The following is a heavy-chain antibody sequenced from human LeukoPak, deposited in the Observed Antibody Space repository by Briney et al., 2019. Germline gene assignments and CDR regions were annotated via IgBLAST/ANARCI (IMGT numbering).Heavy chain of an antibody. J-gene: IGHJ3*02. V-gene: IGHV4-31*03. CDR3: ARGLNDAFDI. CDR2: VYYSGST. CDR1: GDSSSSGGYY. Sequence: SETLSLTCTVSGDSSSSGGYYWSWIRQYPGKGLEWIGYVYYSGSTYCNPSLKSRVTISVDTSKNQFSLKLSPVTAADTAVYYCARGLNDAFDIWGQGTMVTVSS.